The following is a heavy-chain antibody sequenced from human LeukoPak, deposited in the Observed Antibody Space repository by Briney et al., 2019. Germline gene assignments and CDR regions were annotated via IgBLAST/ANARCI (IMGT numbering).Heavy chain of an antibody. CDR3: AREGVGELSFDY. CDR1: GGTFSSYA. Sequence: SVKVSCKASGGTFSSYAISWVRQAPGQGLEWMGGIIPIFGTANYAQKFQGRVTITADESTSAAYMELSSLRSEDTAVYYCAREGVGELSFDYWGRGTLVTVSS. D-gene: IGHD3-16*01. V-gene: IGHV1-69*13. J-gene: IGHJ4*02. CDR2: IIPIFGTA.